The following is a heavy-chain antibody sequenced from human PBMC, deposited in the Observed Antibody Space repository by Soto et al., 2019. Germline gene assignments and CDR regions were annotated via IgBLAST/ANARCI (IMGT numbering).Heavy chain of an antibody. V-gene: IGHV1-3*01. CDR3: ARDRDTTTTVWFDP. CDR2: IHAGNGHS. D-gene: IGHD4-17*01. J-gene: IGHJ5*02. Sequence: QVQLVQSGAEVKKPGASVKISCKPSGYTFIDYGIHWLRQAPGQSLEWMGWIHAGNGHSRYSEKLQGRVTITRDTSASTAYMELSSLTSEATAVYYCARDRDTTTTVWFDPWGQGTLVTVSS. CDR1: GYTFIDYG.